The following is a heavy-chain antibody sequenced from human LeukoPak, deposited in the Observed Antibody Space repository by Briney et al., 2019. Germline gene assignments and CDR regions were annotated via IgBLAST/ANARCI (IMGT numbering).Heavy chain of an antibody. CDR1: GFTFSSYE. Sequence: PGGSLRLSCAASGFTFSSYEMNWVRQAPGKGLEWVSYISSSGSTIYYADSVKGRFTISRDNSKNTLYLQMNSLRAEDTAVYYCAREIGVRGVIINPPFDYWGQGTLVTVSS. CDR3: AREIGVRGVIINPPFDY. CDR2: ISSSGSTI. D-gene: IGHD3-10*01. V-gene: IGHV3-48*03. J-gene: IGHJ4*02.